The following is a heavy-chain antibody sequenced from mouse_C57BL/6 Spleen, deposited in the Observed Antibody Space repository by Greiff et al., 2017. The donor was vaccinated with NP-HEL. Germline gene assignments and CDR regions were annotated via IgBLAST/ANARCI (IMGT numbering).Heavy chain of an antibody. Sequence: EVQRVESGGGLVQPGGSLSLSCAASGFTFTDYYMSWVRQPPGKALEWLGFIRNKANGYTTEYSASVKGRFTISRDNSQSILYLQMNALRAEDSATYDCARCCDGFAAAYWGQGTLVTVSA. D-gene: IGHD2-3*01. V-gene: IGHV7-3*01. J-gene: IGHJ3*01. CDR2: IRNKANGYTT. CDR1: GFTFTDYY. CDR3: ARCCDGFAAAY.